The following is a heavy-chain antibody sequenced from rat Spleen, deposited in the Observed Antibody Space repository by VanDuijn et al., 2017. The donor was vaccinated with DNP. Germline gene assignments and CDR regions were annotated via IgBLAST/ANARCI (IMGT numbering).Heavy chain of an antibody. CDR3: TGGVGNIFPFTY. CDR1: GFSLTNFG. CDR2: ISGAGAT. V-gene: IGHV2S12*01. J-gene: IGHJ3*01. Sequence: QVQLRESGPGLVQPSQTLPLTCTVSGFSLTNFGVNWVRQPPGKGLEWIAAISGAGATYYNSALKSRLSFSRDTSKSQVFLYMDSLQTEDTAIYFCTGGVGNIFPFTYWGQGTLVTVSS. D-gene: IGHD1-2*01.